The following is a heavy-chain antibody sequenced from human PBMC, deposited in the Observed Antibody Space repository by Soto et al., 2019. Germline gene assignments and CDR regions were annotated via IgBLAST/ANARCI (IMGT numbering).Heavy chain of an antibody. Sequence: GGSLRLSCAASGFTFSSYAMSWVRQAPGKGLEWVSGISGSGGSTYYADSVKGRFTISRDNSKNTLYLQMNSLRAEDTAVYYCSLLLWFPAAFDYWGQGTLVTVSS. J-gene: IGHJ4*02. CDR2: ISGSGGST. V-gene: IGHV3-23*01. CDR1: GFTFSSYA. D-gene: IGHD3-10*01. CDR3: SLLLWFPAAFDY.